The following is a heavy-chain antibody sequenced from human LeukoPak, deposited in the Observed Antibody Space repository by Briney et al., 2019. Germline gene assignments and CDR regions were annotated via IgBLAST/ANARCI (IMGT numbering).Heavy chain of an antibody. Sequence: SQTLSLTCAVSGGSISSGSYYWGWIRQHPGKGLEWLGSIYYSGSTYYNPSLKSRLTISKDTSKNQFSLKLSSVTAADTAVYFCASSRNVDQFDIWGQGTMVTVSS. J-gene: IGHJ3*02. CDR2: IYYSGST. V-gene: IGHV4-31*11. CDR1: GGSISSGSYY. D-gene: IGHD3/OR15-3a*01. CDR3: ASSRNVDQFDI.